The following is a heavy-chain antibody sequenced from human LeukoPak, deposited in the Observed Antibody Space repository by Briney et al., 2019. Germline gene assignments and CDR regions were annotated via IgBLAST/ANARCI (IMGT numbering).Heavy chain of an antibody. CDR2: INPNSGGT. CDR3: ARTYCGGDCYQYYYYYMDV. J-gene: IGHJ6*03. CDR1: GYTFTGYY. D-gene: IGHD2-21*02. V-gene: IGHV1-2*06. Sequence: ASVKVSCKASGYTFTGYYMHWVRQAPGQGLEWMGRINPNSGGTSYAQKFQGRVTMTRDTSTSTVYMELSSLRSEDTAVYYCARTYCGGDCYQYYYYYMDVWGKGTTVTVSS.